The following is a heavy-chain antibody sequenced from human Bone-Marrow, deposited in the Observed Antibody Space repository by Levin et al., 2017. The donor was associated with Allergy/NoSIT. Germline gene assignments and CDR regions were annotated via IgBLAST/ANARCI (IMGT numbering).Heavy chain of an antibody. CDR3: AKLAGLDYRGWYVDF. V-gene: IGHV3-23*01. CDR1: GFPFSDYA. D-gene: IGHD3-16*01. J-gene: IGHJ4*02. CDR2: LGGESINI. Sequence: GGSLRLSCSASGFPFSDYAMSWVRQAPGKGLEWVSVLGGESININYADSVKGRFTVSRDNSKNTLYLQMSNLRGEDTARYYCAKLAGLDYRGWYVDFWGQGILVTVSP.